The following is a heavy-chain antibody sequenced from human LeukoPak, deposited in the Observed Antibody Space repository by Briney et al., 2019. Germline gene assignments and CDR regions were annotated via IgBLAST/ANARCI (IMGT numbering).Heavy chain of an antibody. D-gene: IGHD3-22*01. Sequence: GGSLRLSYAASGFTFSSYAMHWVRQAPGKGLEWVAVISYDGSNKYYADSVKRRFTLSRDNSKNTLYLQMNSLRAEDTAVFYCAREISSGYYLRDWGQGTLVTVSS. CDR2: ISYDGSNK. J-gene: IGHJ4*02. CDR1: GFTFSSYA. V-gene: IGHV3-30-3*01. CDR3: AREISSGYYLRD.